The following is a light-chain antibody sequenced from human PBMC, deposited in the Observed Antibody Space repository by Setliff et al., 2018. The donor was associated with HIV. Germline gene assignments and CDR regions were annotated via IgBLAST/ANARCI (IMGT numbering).Light chain of an antibody. CDR2: RNN. V-gene: IGLV1-47*01. CDR1: SSNIGSNY. Sequence: QSVLTQPPSASGTPGQRVTISCSGSSSNIGSNYVYWYQQLPGTAPKLLIYRNNQRPSGVPDRFSGSKSGTSASLAISGPRSEDEADYYCAAWDDSLSGLVFGGGTK. J-gene: IGLJ3*02. CDR3: AAWDDSLSGLV.